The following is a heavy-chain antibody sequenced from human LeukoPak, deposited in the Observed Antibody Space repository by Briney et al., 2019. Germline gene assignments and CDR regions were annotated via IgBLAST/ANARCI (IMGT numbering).Heavy chain of an antibody. CDR3: ARDGRINYYSLGINDAFDI. J-gene: IGHJ3*02. CDR2: ISAYNGNT. D-gene: IGHD2-21*01. CDR1: GYTFTSYG. Sequence: GASVKVSCKASGYTFTSYGISWVRQAPGQGLEWMGWISAYNGNTNYAQKLQGRVTMTTDTSTSTAYMELRSLRSDDTAVYYCARDGRINYYSLGINDAFDIWGQGTMVTVPS. V-gene: IGHV1-18*01.